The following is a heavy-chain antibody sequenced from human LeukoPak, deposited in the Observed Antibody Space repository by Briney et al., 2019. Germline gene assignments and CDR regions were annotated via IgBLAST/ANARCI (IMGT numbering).Heavy chain of an antibody. Sequence: PGGSLRLSCAASGFTFSNYAMSWVRQAPGRGLEWVSAISGSSGLTYYADSVKGRFTISRDNSKNTLFLQMNSLRAEDPAVYYLARRGESTSYGDYRFDYWGQGTLVTVSS. CDR1: GFTFSNYA. V-gene: IGHV3-23*01. CDR2: ISGSSGLT. D-gene: IGHD4-17*01. J-gene: IGHJ4*02. CDR3: ARRGESTSYGDYRFDY.